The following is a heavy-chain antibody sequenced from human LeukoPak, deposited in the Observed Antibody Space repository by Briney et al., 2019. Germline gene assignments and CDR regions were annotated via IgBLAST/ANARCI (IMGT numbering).Heavy chain of an antibody. CDR2: ISSSGSYI. D-gene: IGHD2-2*01. CDR1: GFTFSSYS. CDR3: ARALTAASDY. J-gene: IGHJ4*02. V-gene: IGHV3-21*01. Sequence: GGSLRLSCAASGFTFSSYSMNWVRQAPGKGLEWVSSISSSGSYIYYADSVKGRFTISRDNAKNSLYLQMNSLRAEDTAVYYCARALTAASDYWGQGALSPSPQ.